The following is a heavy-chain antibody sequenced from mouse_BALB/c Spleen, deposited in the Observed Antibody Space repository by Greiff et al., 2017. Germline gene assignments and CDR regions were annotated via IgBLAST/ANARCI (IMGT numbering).Heavy chain of an antibody. Sequence: EVMLVESGGGLVKPGGSLKLSCAASGFAFSSYDMSWVRQTPEKRLEWVAYISSGGGSTYYPDTVKGRFTISRDNAKNTLYLQMSSLKSEDTAMYYCARHKRLRYAMDYWGQGTSVTVSS. CDR2: ISSGGGST. CDR3: ARHKRLRYAMDY. J-gene: IGHJ4*01. V-gene: IGHV5-12-1*01. D-gene: IGHD2-4*01. CDR1: GFAFSSYD.